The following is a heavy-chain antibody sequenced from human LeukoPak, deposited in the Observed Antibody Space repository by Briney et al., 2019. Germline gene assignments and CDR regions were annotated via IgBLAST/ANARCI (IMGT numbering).Heavy chain of an antibody. CDR3: ARQRSTGTMQRWYFDL. D-gene: IGHD4-11*01. V-gene: IGHV4-39*01. Sequence: SETLSLTCTVSGGSISSSSYYWGWIRQPPGKGLEWIGSIYYSGSTYYNPSLKSRFTISVDTSKNQFSLKLSSVTAADTAVYYCARQRSTGTMQRWYFDLWGRGTLVTVSS. J-gene: IGHJ2*01. CDR2: IYYSGST. CDR1: GGSISSSSYY.